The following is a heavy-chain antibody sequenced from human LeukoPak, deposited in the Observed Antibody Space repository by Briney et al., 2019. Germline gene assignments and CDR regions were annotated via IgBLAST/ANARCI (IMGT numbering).Heavy chain of an antibody. CDR3: AKDNSEYMDV. J-gene: IGHJ6*03. CDR2: ISYDGSNK. V-gene: IGHV3-30*18. CDR1: GFTFSSYG. D-gene: IGHD4-23*01. Sequence: PGGSLRLSCAASGFTFSSYGMHWVRQAPGKGLEWVAVISYDGSNKYYADSVKGRFTISRDNSKNTLYLQMNSLRPEDTAVYFCAKDNSEYMDVWGKGTTVTISS.